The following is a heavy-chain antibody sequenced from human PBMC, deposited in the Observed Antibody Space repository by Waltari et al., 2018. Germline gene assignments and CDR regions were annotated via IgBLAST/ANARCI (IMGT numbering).Heavy chain of an antibody. CDR3: ARARSPRYNWTGASRAFDI. J-gene: IGHJ3*02. CDR2: IIPIFGTA. CDR1: GGTFSSYA. V-gene: IGHV1-69*01. Sequence: QVQLVQSGAEVKKPGSSVKVSCKASGGTFSSYAISWVRQAPGQGLEWMRGIIPIFGTANYAQKFQGRVTITADESTSTAYMELSSLRSEDTAVYYCARARSPRYNWTGASRAFDIWGQGTMVTVSS. D-gene: IGHD1-20*01.